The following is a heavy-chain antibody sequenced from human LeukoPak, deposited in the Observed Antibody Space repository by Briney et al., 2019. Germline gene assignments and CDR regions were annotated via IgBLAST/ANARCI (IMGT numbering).Heavy chain of an antibody. CDR2: INIGGSQR. CDR3: ARDPGWGALDY. CDR1: GFSFSTTW. D-gene: IGHD3-16*01. V-gene: IGHV3-7*03. J-gene: IGHJ4*02. Sequence: PGGSLRLSCAASGFSFSTTWMTWVRQTPGKGLELVANINIGGSQRYHADSVEGRFTISRDNVKNTLYLQMSSLRVEDTAVYYCARDPGWGALDYWGQGALVIVSS.